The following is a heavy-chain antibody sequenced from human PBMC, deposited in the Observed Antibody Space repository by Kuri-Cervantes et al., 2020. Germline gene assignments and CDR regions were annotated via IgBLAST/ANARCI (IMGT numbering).Heavy chain of an antibody. V-gene: IGHV1-2*02. CDR3: ARVAYYDSGVSQDGEFFDY. D-gene: IGHD3-22*01. J-gene: IGHJ4*02. CDR2: MNPNSGYT. Sequence: ASVKVSCKASGGTFSNYAINWVRQAPGQGLEWMGWMNPNSGYTNYAQKFQGRVTMTRDTSINTAYMEISRLRSDDTAVYYCARVAYYDSGVSQDGEFFDYWGQGTLVTVSS. CDR1: GGTFSNYA.